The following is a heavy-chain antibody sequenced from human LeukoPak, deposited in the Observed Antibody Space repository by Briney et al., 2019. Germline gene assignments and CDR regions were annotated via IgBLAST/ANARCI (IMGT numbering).Heavy chain of an antibody. J-gene: IGHJ6*03. V-gene: IGHV4-61*02. CDR3: ASRHSKQQPYYYYMDI. CDR2: XYSNGDT. CDR1: GDSISSGSYX. Sequence: SETLSLTCTVSGDSISSGSYXXXXXXXXXXXXXXWXXRXYSNGDTKFNPSXKXXVTISLDXXKSQFSLKLSSATAADTAVYYCASRHSKQQPYYYYMDIWGKGTTVTVSS. D-gene: IGHD6-13*01.